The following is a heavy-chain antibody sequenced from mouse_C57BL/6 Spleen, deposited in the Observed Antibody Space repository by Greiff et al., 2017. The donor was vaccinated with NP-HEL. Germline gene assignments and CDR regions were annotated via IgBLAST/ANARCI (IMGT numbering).Heavy chain of an antibody. D-gene: IGHD2-4*01. CDR2: IYPGDGDT. V-gene: IGHV1-82*01. Sequence: VQLQQSGPELVKPGASVKISCKASGYAFSSSWMNWVKQRPGKGLEWIGRIYPGDGDTNYNGKFKGKATLTAAKSSSTAYMQLSSLTSEDSAVYFCARSPSYYDYDGYFDYWGQGTTLTVSS. J-gene: IGHJ2*01. CDR3: ARSPSYYDYDGYFDY. CDR1: GYAFSSSW.